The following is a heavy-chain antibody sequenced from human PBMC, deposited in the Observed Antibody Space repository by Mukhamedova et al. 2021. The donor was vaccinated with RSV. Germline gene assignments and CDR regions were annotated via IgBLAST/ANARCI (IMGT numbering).Heavy chain of an antibody. J-gene: IGHJ2*01. V-gene: IGHV3-30*02. Sequence: GLEWVASIWYDGSKTYYADSVQGRFTISRDNSKNTLYLQMNSLRADDTAVYYCATDPREYQLLQYWYFDFWGRGPLVTVSS. CDR3: ATDPREYQLLQYWYFDF. D-gene: IGHD2-2*01. CDR2: IWYDGSKT.